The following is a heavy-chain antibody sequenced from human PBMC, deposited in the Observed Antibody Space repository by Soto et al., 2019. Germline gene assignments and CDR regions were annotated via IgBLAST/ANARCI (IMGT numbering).Heavy chain of an antibody. D-gene: IGHD6-13*01. CDR3: ARDKSSRYHYYYYGMDV. Sequence: GSLRLSFAASGFTFSSYWMSWVRQAPGKGLEWVANIKQDGSEKYYVDSVKGRFTISRDNAKNSLYLQMNSLRAEDTAVYYCARDKSSRYHYYYYGMDVWGQGTTVTVSS. J-gene: IGHJ6*02. V-gene: IGHV3-7*01. CDR1: GFTFSSYW. CDR2: IKQDGSEK.